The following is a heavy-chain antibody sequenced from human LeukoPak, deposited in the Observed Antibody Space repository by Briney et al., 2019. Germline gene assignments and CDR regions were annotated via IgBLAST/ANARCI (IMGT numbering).Heavy chain of an antibody. CDR2: IIPIFGTA. CDR1: GYTLTELS. J-gene: IGHJ4*02. D-gene: IGHD4-23*01. V-gene: IGHV1-69*05. Sequence: GASVKVSCKVSGYTLTELSMHWVRQAPGQGLEWMGGIIPIFGTANYAQKFQGRVTITTDESTSTAYMELSSLRSEDTAVYYCAREVPPSTYDYGGNSYFDYWGQGTLVTVSS. CDR3: AREVPPSTYDYGGNSYFDY.